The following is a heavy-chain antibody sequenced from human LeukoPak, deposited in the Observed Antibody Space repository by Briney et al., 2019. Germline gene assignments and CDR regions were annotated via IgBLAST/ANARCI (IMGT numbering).Heavy chain of an antibody. J-gene: IGHJ6*03. D-gene: IGHD1-14*01. V-gene: IGHV1-2*02. CDR2: INPNSGGT. CDR3: AREHRPTTPYYYYYMDV. CDR1: GHTFTGYY. Sequence: ASVKVSCKASGHTFTGYYMHWVRQAPGQGLEWMGWINPNSGGTNYAQKFQGRVTMTRDTSISTAYMELSRLRSDDTAVYYCAREHRPTTPYYYYYMDVWGKGTTVTVSS.